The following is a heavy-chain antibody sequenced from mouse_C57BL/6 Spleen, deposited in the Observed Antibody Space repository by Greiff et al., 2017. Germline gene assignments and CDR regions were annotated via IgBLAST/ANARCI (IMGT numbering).Heavy chain of an antibody. Sequence: DVQLQESGTVLARPGASVKMSCKTSGYTFTSYWMHWVKQRPGQGLEWIGAIYPGNSDTSYNQKFQGKAKLTAVTSASTAYMELSSLTNEDSAVYYCTRSYDYDGRVYAMDYWGQGTSVTVSS. CDR2: IYPGNSDT. V-gene: IGHV1-5*01. CDR3: TRSYDYDGRVYAMDY. CDR1: GYTFTSYW. J-gene: IGHJ4*01. D-gene: IGHD2-4*01.